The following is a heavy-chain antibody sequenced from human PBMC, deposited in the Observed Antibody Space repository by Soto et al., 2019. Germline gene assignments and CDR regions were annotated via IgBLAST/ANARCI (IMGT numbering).Heavy chain of an antibody. Sequence: EVQLVESGGGLVQPGGSLRLSCAACGFTFSSYSMNWVRQAPGKGLEWVSYISSSSSTIYYADSVKGRFTISRDNAKNSLYLQMNSLRDEDTAVYYCARDMITFGGGNAFDIWGQGTMVTVSS. J-gene: IGHJ3*02. CDR1: GFTFSSYS. D-gene: IGHD3-16*01. CDR3: ARDMITFGGGNAFDI. CDR2: ISSSSSTI. V-gene: IGHV3-48*02.